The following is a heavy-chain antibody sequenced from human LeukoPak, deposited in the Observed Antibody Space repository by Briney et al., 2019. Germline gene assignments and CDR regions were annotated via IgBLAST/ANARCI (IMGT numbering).Heavy chain of an antibody. CDR3: ARVYSSSPKTFDY. CDR1: GGSISSGGYY. CDR2: IYHSGST. Sequence: PSETLSLTCTVSGGSISSGGYYWSWIRQPPGKGLEWIGYIYHSGSTYYNPSLKSRVTISVDRSKNQFSLKLSSVTAADTAVYYCARVYSSSPKTFDYWGQGTLVTVSS. V-gene: IGHV4-30-2*01. D-gene: IGHD6-6*01. J-gene: IGHJ4*02.